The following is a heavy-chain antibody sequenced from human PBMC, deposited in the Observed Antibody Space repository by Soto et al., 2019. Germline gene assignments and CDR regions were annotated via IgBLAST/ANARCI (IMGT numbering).Heavy chain of an antibody. CDR1: GGSFRGYY. V-gene: IGHV4-34*01. Sequence: SETLSLTCAVYGGSFRGYYWSWIRQPPGKGLEWIGEINHSGSTNYNPSLKSRVTISVDTSKNQFSLKLSSVTAADTAVYYCARGPSKVPRYYYDSSGYPTYFDYWGQGTLVTGSS. D-gene: IGHD3-22*01. CDR2: INHSGST. J-gene: IGHJ4*02. CDR3: ARGPSKVPRYYYDSSGYPTYFDY.